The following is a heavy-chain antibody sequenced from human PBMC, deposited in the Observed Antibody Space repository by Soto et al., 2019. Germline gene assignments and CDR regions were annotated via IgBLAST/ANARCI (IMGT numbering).Heavy chain of an antibody. V-gene: IGHV3-20*04. Sequence: GGSLRLSCAAAGFTFDDYWMSWVRQTPGKGLERGSGIKWKGGSTGYADSVKGRFTISRDNAKNSLYLQMNSLRAEDTALYYCARARTVGNYYDSSGYYPDAPYYYYYGMDVWGQGTTVTV. CDR3: ARARTVGNYYDSSGYYPDAPYYYYYGMDV. J-gene: IGHJ6*02. CDR1: GFTFDDYW. CDR2: IKWKGGST. D-gene: IGHD3-22*01.